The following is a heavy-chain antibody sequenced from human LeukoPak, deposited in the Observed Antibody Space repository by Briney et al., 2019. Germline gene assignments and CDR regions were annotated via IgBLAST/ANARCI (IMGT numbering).Heavy chain of an antibody. CDR2: ISTYNDNT. Sequence: ASVKVSCKASGYTFTSYGLSWVRQAPGQGLEWMGWISTYNDNTHYAQKFQGRVTMTTDTSTNTAYMGLRSLRSDGTAVYYCAREMAVAGSGVIDSWGQGTLVTVSS. V-gene: IGHV1-18*01. CDR1: GYTFTSYG. CDR3: AREMAVAGSGVIDS. D-gene: IGHD6-19*01. J-gene: IGHJ4*02.